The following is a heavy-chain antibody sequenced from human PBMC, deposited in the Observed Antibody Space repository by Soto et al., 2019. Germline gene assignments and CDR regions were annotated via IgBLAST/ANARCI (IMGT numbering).Heavy chain of an antibody. J-gene: IGHJ6*03. CDR3: ARQSPMGCYYYMDV. Sequence: SETLSLTCTVSGGSISSYYWSWIRQPPGKGLEWIGYIYYSGSTNYNPSLKSRVTISVDTSKNQFSLKLSSVTAADTAVYYCARQSPMGCYYYMDVWGKGTTVTVSS. D-gene: IGHD6-19*01. CDR2: IYYSGST. CDR1: GGSISSYY. V-gene: IGHV4-59*08.